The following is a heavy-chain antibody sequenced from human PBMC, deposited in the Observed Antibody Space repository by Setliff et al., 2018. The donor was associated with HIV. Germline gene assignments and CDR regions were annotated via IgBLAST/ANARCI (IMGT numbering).Heavy chain of an antibody. J-gene: IGHJ4*02. Sequence: SETRSLTCTVSGDSISSSEYYWGWIRQPPGKGLEWIGNIDYGGRTQYNPSLESRVTISVDTSKNQLSLKLSSVTAADTAVYYCARQVGNKVLFDSWSQGTLVTVSS. V-gene: IGHV4-39*07. CDR3: ARQVGNKVLFDS. CDR1: GDSISSSEYY. CDR2: IDYGGRT. D-gene: IGHD7-27*01.